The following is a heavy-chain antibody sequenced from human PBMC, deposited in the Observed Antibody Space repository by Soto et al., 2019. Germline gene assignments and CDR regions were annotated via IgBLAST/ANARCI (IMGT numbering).Heavy chain of an antibody. J-gene: IGHJ6*03. CDR1: GFTFSSYG. Sequence: GGSLRLSCAASGFTFSSYGMHWVRQAPGKGLEWVAVISYDGSNKYYADSVKGRFTISRDNSKNTLYLQMNSLRAEDTAVYYCAKDPIHSSGWNYYYYYMDVWGKGTTVTVSS. CDR2: ISYDGSNK. D-gene: IGHD6-19*01. CDR3: AKDPIHSSGWNYYYYYMDV. V-gene: IGHV3-30*18.